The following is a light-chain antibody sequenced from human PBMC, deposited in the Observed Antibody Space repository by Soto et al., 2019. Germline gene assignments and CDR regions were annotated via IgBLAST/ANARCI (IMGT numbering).Light chain of an antibody. Sequence: AIRMTQSPSSLSASTGDRVTITCRASQGISSYLAWYQQKPGKAPKLLIYASSTLQSGVPSRFSGSGSGTDFTLSISCLHSEDFAIYYFQQFYSYLGTCAQGPRVDIK. CDR1: QGISSY. V-gene: IGKV1-8*01. CDR2: ASS. CDR3: QQFYSYLGT. J-gene: IGKJ1*01.